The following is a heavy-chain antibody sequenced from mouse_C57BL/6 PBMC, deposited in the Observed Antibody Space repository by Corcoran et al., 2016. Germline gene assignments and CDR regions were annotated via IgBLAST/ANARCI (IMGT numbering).Heavy chain of an antibody. J-gene: IGHJ4*01. Sequence: QVQLQQSGAELVRPGASVTLSCKASGYTFTDYEMHWVKQTPVHGLEWIGAIDPETGGTAYNQKFKGKAILTADKSSSTAYMELRSLTSEDSAVYYCTRRKLTGDSMDYWGQGTSVTVSS. D-gene: IGHD4-1*01. V-gene: IGHV1-15*01. CDR1: GYTFTDYE. CDR2: IDPETGGT. CDR3: TRRKLTGDSMDY.